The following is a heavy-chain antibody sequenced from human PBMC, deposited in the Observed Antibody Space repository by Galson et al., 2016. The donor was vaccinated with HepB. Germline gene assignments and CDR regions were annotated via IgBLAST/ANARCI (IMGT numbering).Heavy chain of an antibody. CDR3: AHYNSNWSFDY. CDR2: IYWDDDK. CDR1: GFSLSTSGVG. D-gene: IGHD2/OR15-2a*01. V-gene: IGHV2-5*02. J-gene: IGHJ4*02. Sequence: PALVKPTQTLMLTCTFSGFSLSTSGVGVGWIRQPPGKALEWLALIYWDDDKRYSPSLKRRRTITKDISKNHVILTMTNLDPVDTATYFCAHYNSNWSFDYWGQGSLVTVSS.